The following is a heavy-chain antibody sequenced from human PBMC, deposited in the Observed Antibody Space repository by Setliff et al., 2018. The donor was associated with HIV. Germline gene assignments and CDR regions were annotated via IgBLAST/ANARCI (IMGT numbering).Heavy chain of an antibody. CDR2: ISSSSSTI. D-gene: IGHD6-13*01. V-gene: IGHV3-48*04. J-gene: IGHJ1*01. Sequence: GGSLRLSCAASGFTFSSYSMNWVRQAPGKGLEWVSYISSSSSTIYYADSVKGRFTISRDNAKNSLYLQMNSLRAEDTALYYCAKDRAPIAAAGTSFQHWGQGTLVTVSS. CDR3: AKDRAPIAAAGTSFQH. CDR1: GFTFSSYS.